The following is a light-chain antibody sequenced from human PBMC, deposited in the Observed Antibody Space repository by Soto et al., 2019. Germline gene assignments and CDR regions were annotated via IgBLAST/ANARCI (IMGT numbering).Light chain of an antibody. J-gene: IGKJ1*01. CDR1: QSVSSTY. CDR2: GAS. V-gene: IGKV3-20*01. Sequence: EILLTQSPGTLSLSPGERATLSCRASQSVSSTYLSWYQLKPGPAPRLLIYGASTRPTGIPYTFSAIGSGPDYTLTISSLQPGDFAVDSGQRDGVSFRAFGEGAMV. CDR3: QRDGVSFRA.